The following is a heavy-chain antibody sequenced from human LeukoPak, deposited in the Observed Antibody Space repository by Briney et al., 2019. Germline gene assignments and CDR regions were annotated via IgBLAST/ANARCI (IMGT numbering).Heavy chain of an antibody. CDR2: IKSKNVGETT. Sequence: PGGSLRLSCVVSGLSFDNAWMSWARQAPGKGLEWVGRIKSKNVGETTEYAAPVQGRFTISRDGSRNTVYLQMSSLKTEDTGVYYCTTGPGNSGYWGQGTLVTVSS. CDR1: GLSFDNAW. D-gene: IGHD4-23*01. CDR3: TTGPGNSGY. V-gene: IGHV3-15*01. J-gene: IGHJ4*02.